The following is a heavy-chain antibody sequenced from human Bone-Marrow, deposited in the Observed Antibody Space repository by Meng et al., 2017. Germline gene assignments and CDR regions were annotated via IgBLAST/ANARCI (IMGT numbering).Heavy chain of an antibody. V-gene: IGHV3-21*01. D-gene: IGHD3-9*01. CDR2: ISSSSSYI. J-gene: IGHJ6*02. Sequence: GESLKISCAASGFTFSSYSMNWVRQAPGKGLEWVSSISSSSSYIYYADSVKGRFTISRDNAKNTLYLQMNSLRAEDTAVYYCARGQRKGGLTGYDSYCYFGMDVWGQGTTVTVSS. CDR1: GFTFSSYS. CDR3: ARGQRKGGLTGYDSYCYFGMDV.